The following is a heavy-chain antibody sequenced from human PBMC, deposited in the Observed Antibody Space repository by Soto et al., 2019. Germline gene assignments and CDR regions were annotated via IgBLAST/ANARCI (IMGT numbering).Heavy chain of an antibody. CDR3: ARDSYSSSYYGMDV. J-gene: IGHJ6*02. Sequence: GGSLRLSCAASGFTFSSYAMHWVRQAPGKGLEGVAVISYDGSNKYYADSVKGRFTISRDNSKNTLYLQMNSLRAEDTAVYYCARDSYSSSYYGMDVWGQGTTVTVSS. V-gene: IGHV3-30-3*01. D-gene: IGHD6-6*01. CDR2: ISYDGSNK. CDR1: GFTFSSYA.